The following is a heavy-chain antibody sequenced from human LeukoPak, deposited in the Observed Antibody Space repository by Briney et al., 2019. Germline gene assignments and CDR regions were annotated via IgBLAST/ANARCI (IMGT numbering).Heavy chain of an antibody. CDR2: IYYSGST. V-gene: IGHV4-59*01. CDR3: ARGGYYGSGNDFRFDP. CDR1: GGSISSYY. Sequence: SETLSLTCTVSGGSISSYYWSWIRQPPGKGLEWIGYIYYSGSTNYNPSLKSRVTMSLDTSKNQFSLKLNSVTAADTAVYYCARGGYYGSGNDFRFDPWGQGTLVTVSS. J-gene: IGHJ5*02. D-gene: IGHD3-10*01.